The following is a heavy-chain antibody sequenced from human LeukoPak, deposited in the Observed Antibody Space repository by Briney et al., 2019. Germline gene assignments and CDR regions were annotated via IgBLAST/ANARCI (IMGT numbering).Heavy chain of an antibody. D-gene: IGHD6-19*01. CDR1: GGTFSSYA. V-gene: IGHV1-69*05. CDR2: IIPIFGTA. Sequence: SVKVSCKASGGTFSSYAISWVRQAPGQGLEWMGRIIPIFGTANYAQKFQGRVTITTDESTSTAYMELSSLRSEDTAVYYCARDANPLRYSSGWYVAFDIWGQGTMVTVSS. J-gene: IGHJ3*02. CDR3: ARDANPLRYSSGWYVAFDI.